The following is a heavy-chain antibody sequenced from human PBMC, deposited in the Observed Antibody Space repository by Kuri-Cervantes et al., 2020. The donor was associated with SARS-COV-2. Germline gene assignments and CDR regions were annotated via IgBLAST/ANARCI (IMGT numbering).Heavy chain of an antibody. D-gene: IGHD3-22*01. CDR3: ARDHLKFPRRHYYDSSGYYHDAFDI. Sequence: SVKVSCKASGGTFSSYAISWVRQAPGQGLEWMGGIVPIFGTANYAQKFQGRVTMTTDTSTSTAYMELRSLRSDDTAVYYCARDHLKFPRRHYYDSSGYYHDAFDIWGQGTMVTVSS. V-gene: IGHV1-69*05. CDR1: GGTFSSYA. J-gene: IGHJ3*02. CDR2: IVPIFGTA.